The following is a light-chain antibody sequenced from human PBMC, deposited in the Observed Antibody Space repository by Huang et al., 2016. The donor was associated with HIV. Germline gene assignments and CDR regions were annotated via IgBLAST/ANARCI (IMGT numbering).Light chain of an antibody. CDR3: QQYHNLPLT. J-gene: IGKJ4*01. CDR1: HDNSDD. Sequence: DIQLTQSPSSLSAAVGDRVTITCQASHDNSDDLNWYQQKPGKAPKLLIYDTSNLEPGVPSRFSGGGSGTRFTFTISSLQPEDFATYYCQQYHNLPLTFGGGTKV. CDR2: DTS. V-gene: IGKV1-33*01.